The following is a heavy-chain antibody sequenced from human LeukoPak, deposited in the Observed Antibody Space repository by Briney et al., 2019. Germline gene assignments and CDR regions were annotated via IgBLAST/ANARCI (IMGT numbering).Heavy chain of an antibody. CDR3: ATSAAAAGTE. CDR2: INEDGSVK. V-gene: IGHV3-7*03. J-gene: IGHJ4*02. CDR1: GFTFNYYW. Sequence: GGSLRLSCAASGFTFNYYWMSGVRQAPGKGLDWVANINEDGSVKHYVDSVKGRFTISRDNAKNSVYLHMNGLRAEDTAVYYCATSAAAAGTEWGQGILVTVSS. D-gene: IGHD6-13*01.